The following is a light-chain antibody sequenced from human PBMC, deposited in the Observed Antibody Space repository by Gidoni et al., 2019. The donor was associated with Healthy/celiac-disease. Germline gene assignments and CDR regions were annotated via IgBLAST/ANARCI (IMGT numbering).Light chain of an antibody. J-gene: IGKJ5*01. Sequence: DIQMTQSPSSLSASVGDRVTITCRASQSISSYLNWYQQKPGKAPKLLIYAASSLQSGVPSRFSGSGSGTDFTLTISSLQPEDFETYYCQQSYSTPPITFXQXTRLEIK. V-gene: IGKV1-39*01. CDR2: AAS. CDR3: QQSYSTPPIT. CDR1: QSISSY.